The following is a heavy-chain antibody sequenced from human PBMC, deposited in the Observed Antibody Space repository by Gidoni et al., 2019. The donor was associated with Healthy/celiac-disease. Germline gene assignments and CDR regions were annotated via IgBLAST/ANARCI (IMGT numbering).Heavy chain of an antibody. CDR3: AKDQGSYYFDY. D-gene: IGHD6-13*01. V-gene: IGHV3-30*18. CDR2: ISYDGSNK. CDR1: GFTFSSYG. J-gene: IGHJ4*02. Sequence: QVQLVESGGGVVQPGRSLRLSCAASGFTFSSYGMHWVRQAPGKGLEWVEVISYDGSNKYYADSVKGRFTISRDNSKNTLYLQMNSLRAEDTAVYYCAKDQGSYYFDYWGQGTLVTVSS.